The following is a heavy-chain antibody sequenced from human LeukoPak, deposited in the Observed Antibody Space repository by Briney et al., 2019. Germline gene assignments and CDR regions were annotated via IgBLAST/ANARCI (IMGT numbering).Heavy chain of an antibody. CDR2: ISGSGGST. V-gene: IGHV3-23*01. Sequence: GGSLRLSCAASGFTFSSYAMSWVRQAPEKGLEWVSAISGSGGSTYYADSVKGRFTISRDNSKNTLYLQMNSLRAEDTAVYYCAKVGHSYDFWSGLHDAFDIWGQGTMVTVSS. CDR3: AKVGHSYDFWSGLHDAFDI. J-gene: IGHJ3*02. D-gene: IGHD3-3*01. CDR1: GFTFSSYA.